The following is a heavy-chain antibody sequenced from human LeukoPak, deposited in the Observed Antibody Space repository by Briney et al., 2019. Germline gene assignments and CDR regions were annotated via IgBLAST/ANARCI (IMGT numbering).Heavy chain of an antibody. D-gene: IGHD3-3*01. J-gene: IGHJ6*02. CDR1: GGSISSYY. V-gene: IGHV4-59*01. CDR3: AREGYDFWSGHLPLDV. Sequence: SETLSLTCTVSGGSISSYYWSWIRQPPGKGLEWIGYIYYSGSTNYNPSLKSRVTISVDTSKNQFSLKLSSVTAADTAVYYCAREGYDFWSGHLPLDVWGQGTTVIVSS. CDR2: IYYSGST.